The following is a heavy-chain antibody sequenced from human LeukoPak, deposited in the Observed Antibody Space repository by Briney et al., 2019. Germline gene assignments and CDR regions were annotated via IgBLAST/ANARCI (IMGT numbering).Heavy chain of an antibody. CDR2: IYYSGST. V-gene: IGHV4-39*07. Sequence: SETLSLTCTVSGGSISSYYWGWIRQPPGKGLEWIGSIYYSGSTYYNPSLKSRVTISVDTSKNQFSLKLSSVTAADTAVYYCPIAVADRTYYFDYWGQGTLVTVSS. CDR3: PIAVADRTYYFDY. D-gene: IGHD6-19*01. CDR1: GGSISSYY. J-gene: IGHJ4*02.